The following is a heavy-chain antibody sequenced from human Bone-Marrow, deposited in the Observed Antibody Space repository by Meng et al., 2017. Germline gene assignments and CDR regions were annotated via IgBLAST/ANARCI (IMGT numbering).Heavy chain of an antibody. CDR3: ARDYGGNSGRFDP. CDR1: GYILTNYD. J-gene: IGHJ5*02. V-gene: IGHV1-8*01. CDR2: LNPRTGNT. Sequence: QVQLMQSGADVKKPGASVRVTCKASGYILTNYDLTWVRQAAGQGPEWMGWLNPRTGNTGYAQKFQGRVNLTRDTSRSTAYMELSSLTSDDTAIYYCARDYGGNSGRFDPWGQGTLVTVSS. D-gene: IGHD4-23*01.